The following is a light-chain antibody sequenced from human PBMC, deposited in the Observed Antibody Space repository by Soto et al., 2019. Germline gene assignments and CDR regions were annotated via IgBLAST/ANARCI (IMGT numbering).Light chain of an antibody. J-gene: IGLJ2*01. CDR2: SNN. Sequence: QSVLTQPPSASGTPGQRVTISCSGSSSNIGSNPVNWYQQLPGTAPKLLIFSNNQRPSGVPDRFSGSKSGTSASLAISGLQSEDEADYYCAAWEDSLNGRVFGGGTKLTVL. V-gene: IGLV1-44*01. CDR3: AAWEDSLNGRV. CDR1: SSNIGSNP.